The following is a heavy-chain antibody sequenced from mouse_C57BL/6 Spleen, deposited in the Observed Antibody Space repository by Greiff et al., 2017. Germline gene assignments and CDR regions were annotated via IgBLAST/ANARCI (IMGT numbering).Heavy chain of an antibody. J-gene: IGHJ3*01. CDR2: IHPNSGST. CDR1: GYTFTSYW. V-gene: IGHV1-64*01. Sequence: QVQLQQPGAELVKPGASVKLSCKASGYTFTSYWMHWVKQRPGQGLEWIGMIHPNSGSTNYNEKFKSKATLTVDKSSSTAYMQISSLTSEDSAVYYCSYYYGSSLAWFAYWGQGTLVTVSA. D-gene: IGHD1-1*01. CDR3: SYYYGSSLAWFAY.